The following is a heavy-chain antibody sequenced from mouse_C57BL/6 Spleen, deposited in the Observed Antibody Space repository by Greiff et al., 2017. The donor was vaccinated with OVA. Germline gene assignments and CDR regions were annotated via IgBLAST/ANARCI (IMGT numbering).Heavy chain of an antibody. CDR3: ARNYGSSYWYFDV. CDR1: GFNITDYY. D-gene: IGHD1-1*01. V-gene: IGHV14-2*01. Sequence: VQLQQSGAELVKPGASVKLSCTASGFNITDYYMHWVKQRTEQGLEWIGRIDPEDGETKYAPKFQGKATITADPSSNTAYLQLSSLTSEDTAVDYCARNYGSSYWYFDVWGTGTTVTVSS. CDR2: IDPEDGET. J-gene: IGHJ1*03.